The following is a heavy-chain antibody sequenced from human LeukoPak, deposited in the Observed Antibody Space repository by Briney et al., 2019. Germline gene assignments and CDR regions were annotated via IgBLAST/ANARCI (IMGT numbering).Heavy chain of an antibody. CDR3: ARTSGSLDFDY. CDR1: GGSISSGSYH. D-gene: IGHD1-26*01. V-gene: IGHV4-61*02. CDR2: IYPSGST. J-gene: IGHJ4*02. Sequence: SQTLSLTCTVSGGSISSGSYHWSWIRQPAGKALEWIGRIYPSGSTNYDPSLKSRVTISVDTSKNQFSLKLSSVTAADTAVYYCARTSGSLDFDYWGQGTLVTVSS.